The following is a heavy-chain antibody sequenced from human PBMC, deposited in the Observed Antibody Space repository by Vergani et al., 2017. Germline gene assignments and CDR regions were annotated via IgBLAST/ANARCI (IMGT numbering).Heavy chain of an antibody. CDR2: ISYDGSNK. Sequence: QVQLVESGGGVVQPGRSLRLSCAASGFTFSSYALHWVRQAPGKGQEWVAVISYDGSNKYYADSVKGRFTISRDNSKNTLYLQMNSLRAEDTAVYYCARSESHYYYNMDVWGKGTTVTVSS. V-gene: IGHV3-30-3*01. J-gene: IGHJ6*03. CDR1: GFTFSSYA. CDR3: ARSESHYYYNMDV.